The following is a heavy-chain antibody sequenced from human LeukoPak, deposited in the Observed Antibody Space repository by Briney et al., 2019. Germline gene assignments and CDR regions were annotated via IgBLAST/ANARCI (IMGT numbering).Heavy chain of an antibody. D-gene: IGHD3-10*01. Sequence: PRGSLRLSCAASGFTFSSYAMHWVRQAPGKGLGWVSGISWNSGRIGYADSVKGRFTIPRDHAKNSPYLQMTRLRAEDTALYYCAKGGGYYGSGSYYLDPEFDYWGQGTLVTVSS. CDR3: AKGGGYYGSGSYYLDPEFDY. CDR1: GFTFSSYA. V-gene: IGHV3-9*01. CDR2: ISWNSGRI. J-gene: IGHJ4*02.